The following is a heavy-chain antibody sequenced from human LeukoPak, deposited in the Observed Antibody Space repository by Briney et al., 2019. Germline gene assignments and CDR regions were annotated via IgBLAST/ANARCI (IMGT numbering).Heavy chain of an antibody. J-gene: IGHJ4*02. CDR2: IYYSGST. CDR3: ARSPSGYDQYYFDY. D-gene: IGHD5-12*01. CDR1: GGSISSSSYY. V-gene: IGHV4-39*01. Sequence: PSETLSLTCTVSGGSISSSSYYWGWIRQPPGKGLEWIGSIYYSGSTYYNPSLKSRVTISVDTSKNQFSLKLSSVTAADTAVYYCARSPSGYDQYYFDYWGQGTLVTVSS.